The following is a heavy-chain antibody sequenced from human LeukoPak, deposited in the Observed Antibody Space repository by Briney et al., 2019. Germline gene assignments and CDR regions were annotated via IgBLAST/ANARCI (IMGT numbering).Heavy chain of an antibody. D-gene: IGHD6-13*01. CDR3: ARDKIAAAGPLSYFDY. J-gene: IGHJ4*02. CDR1: GGTFSSYA. Sequence: ASVKVSCKASGGTFSSYAISWVRQAPGQGLEWMGGIIPIFGTANYAQKFQGRVTITADEPTSTAYMELSSLRSEDTAVYYCARDKIAAAGPLSYFDYWGQGTLVTVSS. CDR2: IIPIFGTA. V-gene: IGHV1-69*13.